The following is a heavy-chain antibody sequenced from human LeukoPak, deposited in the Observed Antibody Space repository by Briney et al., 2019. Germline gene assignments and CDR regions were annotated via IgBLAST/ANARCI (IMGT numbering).Heavy chain of an antibody. Sequence: SGTLSLTCTVSGGSISSGGYYWSWIRQHPGKGLEWIGYIYYGGSTNYNPSLKSRVTISVDTSKNQFSLKLSSVTAADTAMYYCARDGRIAVAGFYYYYGMDVWGQGTTVTVSS. CDR3: ARDGRIAVAGFYYYYGMDV. D-gene: IGHD6-19*01. V-gene: IGHV4-61*08. CDR2: IYYGGST. J-gene: IGHJ6*02. CDR1: GGSISSGGYY.